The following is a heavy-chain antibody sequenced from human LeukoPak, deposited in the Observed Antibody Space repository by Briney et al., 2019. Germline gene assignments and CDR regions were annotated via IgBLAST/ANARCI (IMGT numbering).Heavy chain of an antibody. CDR1: GFTLSSNY. CDR2: IYSGGST. CDR3: ARARLEGEGLDY. D-gene: IGHD6-25*01. J-gene: IGHJ4*02. Sequence: GGSLRLSCAASGFTLSSNYMSWVRQAPGKGLEWVSVIYSGGSTYYADSVKGRFTISRDNSKNTLYLQMNSLRAEDTAVYYCARARLEGEGLDYWGQGTLVTVSS. V-gene: IGHV3-66*01.